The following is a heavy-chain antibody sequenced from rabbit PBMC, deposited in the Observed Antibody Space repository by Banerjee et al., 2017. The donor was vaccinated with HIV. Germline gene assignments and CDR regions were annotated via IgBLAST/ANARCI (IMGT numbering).Heavy chain of an antibody. CDR1: GFDFSTYG. CDR2: IDPIFGSA. V-gene: IGHV1S47*01. J-gene: IGHJ4*01. Sequence: QEQLVESGGGLVTPGGNLTLTCTASGFDFSTYGVSWVRQAPGKGLEWIGYIDPIFGSAYHASWVNGRFSISRENTQNTVSLQLNTLTVADTATYFCARDMGAASNYYYFNLWGPGTLVTVS. D-gene: IGHD8-1*01. CDR3: ARDMGAASNYYYFNL.